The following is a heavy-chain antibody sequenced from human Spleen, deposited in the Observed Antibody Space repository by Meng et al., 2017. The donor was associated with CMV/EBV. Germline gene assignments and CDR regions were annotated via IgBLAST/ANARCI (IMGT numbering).Heavy chain of an antibody. CDR3: ARTKNLRGYSYGVFDY. J-gene: IGHJ4*02. D-gene: IGHD5-18*01. V-gene: IGHV6-1*01. CDR1: GDSVSSNSAV. CDR2: TFYRSQWYN. Sequence: SQTLSLTCAISGDSVSSNSAVWNWIRQSPSRGLEWLGRTFYRSQWYNDYAVSVKSRITINSDTSKNHFSLQLNSVTPEDMAVYYCARTKNLRGYSYGVFDYWGQGTLVTVSS.